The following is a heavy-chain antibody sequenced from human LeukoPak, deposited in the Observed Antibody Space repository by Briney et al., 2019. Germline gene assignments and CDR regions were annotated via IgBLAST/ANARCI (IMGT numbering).Heavy chain of an antibody. CDR3: ARGDYYYYYMDV. V-gene: IGHV4-34*01. CDR2: INHSGST. J-gene: IGHJ6*03. Sequence: SETLSLTCAVYGGSFSGYYWSWIRQPPGKGLEWIGEINHSGSTNYNPSLKSRVTISVDTSKNHFSLNLSSVSAADTAVYYCARGDYYYYYMDVWGKGTTVTISS. CDR1: GGSFSGYY.